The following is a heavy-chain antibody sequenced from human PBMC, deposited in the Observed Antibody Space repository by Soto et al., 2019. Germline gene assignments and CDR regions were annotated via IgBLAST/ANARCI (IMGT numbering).Heavy chain of an antibody. D-gene: IGHD1-26*01. CDR1: GYSFTSLD. CDR3: ARGVSAGVDY. J-gene: IGHJ4*02. Sequence: SVKVSCKASGYSFTSLDINWVRQTAGQGLEWMGWMEPSTGRTGYAQKFQGRVTMTRDTSLNTAYMELTTLTSDDTAIYYCARGVSAGVDYWGQGT. CDR2: MEPSTGRT. V-gene: IGHV1-8*01.